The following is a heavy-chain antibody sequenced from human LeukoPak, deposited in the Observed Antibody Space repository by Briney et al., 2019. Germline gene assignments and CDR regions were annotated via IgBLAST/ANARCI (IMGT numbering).Heavy chain of an antibody. J-gene: IGHJ4*01. Sequence: ASMKVSCKASGYIFIDYYVHWVRQAPGQGLEWMGWIKPDIGGTKYAQNFQGRVTMTRDTSTNTAYMDLSRLTSDDTAVYFCARGRHFDSDGYYSAFYFDSWGQGNLLIVSS. CDR3: ARGRHFDSDGYYSAFYFDS. V-gene: IGHV1-2*02. D-gene: IGHD3-22*01. CDR2: IKPDIGGT. CDR1: GYIFIDYY.